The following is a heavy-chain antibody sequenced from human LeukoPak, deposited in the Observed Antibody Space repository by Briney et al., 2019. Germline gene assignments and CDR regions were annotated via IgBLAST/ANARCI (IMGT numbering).Heavy chain of an antibody. V-gene: IGHV1-24*01. D-gene: IGHD3-9*01. J-gene: IGHJ4*02. CDR3: ATSYYDILTGYRPLAY. CDR2: FDPENGET. Sequence: ASVKVSCKVSGYTLTELSMHWVRQAPGKGLEWMVGFDPENGETIYAQKFQGRVTMTEDTSTDTAYMELSSLRSEDTAVYYCATSYYDILTGYRPLAYWGQGTLVTVSS. CDR1: GYTLTELS.